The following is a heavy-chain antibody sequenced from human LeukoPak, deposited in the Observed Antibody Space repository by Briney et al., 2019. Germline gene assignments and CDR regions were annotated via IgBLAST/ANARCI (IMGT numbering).Heavy chain of an antibody. V-gene: IGHV4-30-2*01. Sequence: SETLSLTCTVSGGSISSGGYYWSWIRQPPGKGLEWIGYIYHSGSTYYNPSLKSRVTISVDRSKNQFSLKLSSVTAADTAVYYCAGTRNGIAVAAGPNWGQGTLVTVSS. J-gene: IGHJ4*02. CDR1: GGSISSGGYY. CDR2: IYHSGST. D-gene: IGHD6-19*01. CDR3: AGTRNGIAVAAGPN.